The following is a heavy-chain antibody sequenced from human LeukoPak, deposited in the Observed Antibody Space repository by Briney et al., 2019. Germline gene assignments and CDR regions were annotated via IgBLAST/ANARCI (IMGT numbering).Heavy chain of an antibody. V-gene: IGHV4-61*02. J-gene: IGHJ5*02. Sequence: SETLSLTCTVSGGSISSGSYYWGWIRQPAGKGLEWIGRIYTSGSTNYNPSLKSRVTISVDKSKNQFSLKLTSVTAADTAVYYRARLNGDYDWGNWFDPWGQGTLVTVSS. D-gene: IGHD4-17*01. CDR3: ARLNGDYDWGNWFDP. CDR2: IYTSGST. CDR1: GGSISSGSYY.